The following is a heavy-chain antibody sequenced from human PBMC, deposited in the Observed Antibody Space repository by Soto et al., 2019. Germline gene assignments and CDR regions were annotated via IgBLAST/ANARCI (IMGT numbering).Heavy chain of an antibody. D-gene: IGHD5-12*01. CDR1: GFTFSRSG. CDR2: ISYDGSNK. CDR3: AKDSGKGDI. V-gene: IGHV3-30*18. J-gene: IGHJ3*02. Sequence: VQLVESGGGVVQPGRSLRLSCAASGFTFSRSGMNWVRQAPGKGLEWVAVISYDGSNKYYADSVKGRLTISRDNSKNTLYLQMNSLRAEDTAVYYCAKDSGKGDIWGQWTMVTVSS.